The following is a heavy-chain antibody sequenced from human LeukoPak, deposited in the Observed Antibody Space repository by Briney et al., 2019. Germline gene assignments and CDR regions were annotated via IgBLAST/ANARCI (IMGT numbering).Heavy chain of an antibody. V-gene: IGHV1-2*02. CDR2: MNPNSGGT. Sequence: ASVKVSCKASGYTFTSYDINWVRQATGQGLEWMGWMNPNSGGTYYAQNFQGRVAMTRDTSISTVYMELSRLRSDDTAVYFCARDPGSSYSSSWYDFYYMDVWGKGTTVTISS. J-gene: IGHJ6*03. CDR3: ARDPGSSYSSSWYDFYYMDV. CDR1: GYTFTSYD. D-gene: IGHD6-13*01.